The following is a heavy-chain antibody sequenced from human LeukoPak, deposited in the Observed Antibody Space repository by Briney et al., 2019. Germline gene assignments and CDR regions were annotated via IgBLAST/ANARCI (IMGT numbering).Heavy chain of an antibody. CDR1: GYTFTGYY. V-gene: IGHV1-2*02. Sequence: ASVKVSCKASGYTFTGYYMHWVRQAPGQGLEWMGWINPNSGGTNYAQKFQGRVTMTRDTSISTAYMELSRLRSDDTAVYYCAREPGFDSSGYLNWFDPWGQGTLVTVSS. CDR3: AREPGFDSSGYLNWFDP. D-gene: IGHD3-22*01. CDR2: INPNSGGT. J-gene: IGHJ5*02.